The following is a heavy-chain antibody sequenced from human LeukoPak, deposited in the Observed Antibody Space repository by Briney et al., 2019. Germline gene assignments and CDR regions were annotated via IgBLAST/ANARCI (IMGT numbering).Heavy chain of an antibody. CDR3: AKDRDELVPDC. Sequence: GGSLRLSCAASGFTFSSYGMHWVRQAPGRGLEWVAVISYDGSNKYYADSVKGRFTISRDNSKNTLYLQMNSLRAEYTAVYYCAKDRDELVPDCGGQGTLVTVSS. J-gene: IGHJ4*02. D-gene: IGHD3-9*01. CDR2: ISYDGSNK. V-gene: IGHV3-30*18. CDR1: GFTFSSYG.